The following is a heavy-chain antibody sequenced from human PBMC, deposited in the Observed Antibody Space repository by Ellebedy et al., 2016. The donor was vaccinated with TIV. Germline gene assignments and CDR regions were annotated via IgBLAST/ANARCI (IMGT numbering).Heavy chain of an antibody. CDR3: ARRIEGRPGYYYGMYV. CDR2: IWYDGNNK. V-gene: IGHV3-33*01. Sequence: GESLNISCASSGFTFSDYGMHWVRQAPGTRLEWVAAIWYDGNNKYYADSVKGRFTISRDNSKNTLYRQMNSLRAEDTAVYYCARRIEGRPGYYYGMYVWGRGTTVTVSS. CDR1: GFTFSDYG. J-gene: IGHJ6*02. D-gene: IGHD6-6*01.